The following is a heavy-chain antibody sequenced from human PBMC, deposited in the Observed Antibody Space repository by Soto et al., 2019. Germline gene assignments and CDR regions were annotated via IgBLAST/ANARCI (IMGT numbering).Heavy chain of an antibody. CDR2: IYYAGTT. CDR3: ARLGAFYQALDS. V-gene: IGHV4-59*08. Sequence: QVQLQESGPGLVKPSETLSLRCSVSGASLSPNYWSWIRQPPGKGLEWIGYIYYAGTTTYNPSLKSRLTISLNTSKNAVSLELTSVTAADTDVYYCARLGAFYQALDSWGQGTLVTVSS. J-gene: IGHJ4*02. CDR1: GASLSPNY. D-gene: IGHD2-2*01.